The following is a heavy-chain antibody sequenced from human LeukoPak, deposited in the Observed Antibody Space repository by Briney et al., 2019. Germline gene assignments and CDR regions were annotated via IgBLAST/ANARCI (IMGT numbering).Heavy chain of an antibody. CDR3: ARGPNPHSPPGYYFDY. CDR2: IYYSGST. J-gene: IGHJ4*02. CDR1: GGSISSYY. Sequence: SETLSLTCTFSGGSISSYYWSWIRQPPGKGLEWIGYIYYSGSTNYNPSLKSRVTISVDTSKNQFSLKLSSVTAEDTAVYCCARGPNPHSPPGYYFDYWGQGTLVTVSS. D-gene: IGHD4-11*01. V-gene: IGHV4-59*01.